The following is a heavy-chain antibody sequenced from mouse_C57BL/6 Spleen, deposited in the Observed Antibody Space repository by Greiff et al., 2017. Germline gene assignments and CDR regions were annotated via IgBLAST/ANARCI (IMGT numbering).Heavy chain of an antibody. D-gene: IGHD1-1*01. CDR3: ARHVTYYGSSLYYAMDY. CDR2: IWSDGST. V-gene: IGHV2-6-1*01. CDR1: GFSLTSYG. J-gene: IGHJ4*01. Sequence: VQLQESGPGLVAPSQSLSITCTVSGFSLTSYGVHWVRQPPGKGLEWLVVIWSDGSTTYHSALKSRLSISKDNSKSQVFLKMNSLQTDDTAMYYGARHVTYYGSSLYYAMDYWGQGTSATVSS.